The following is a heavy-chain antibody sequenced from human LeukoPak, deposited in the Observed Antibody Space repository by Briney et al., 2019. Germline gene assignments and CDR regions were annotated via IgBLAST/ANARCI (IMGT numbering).Heavy chain of an antibody. CDR1: GFTFSSYW. D-gene: IGHD2-15*01. CDR2: IKQDGSEK. Sequence: PGGSLRLSCAASGFTFSSYWMSWVRQAPGKGLEWVANIKQDGSEKYYVDSVKGRFTISRDNAKNSLYLQMNSLRAEDTAVYYCARDRYCIGGSCPYYYYYGMDVWGQGTTVTVSS. J-gene: IGHJ6*02. CDR3: ARDRYCIGGSCPYYYYYGMDV. V-gene: IGHV3-7*01.